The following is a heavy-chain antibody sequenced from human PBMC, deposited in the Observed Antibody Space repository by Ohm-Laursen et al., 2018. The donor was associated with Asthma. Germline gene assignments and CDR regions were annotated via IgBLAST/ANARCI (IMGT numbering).Heavy chain of an antibody. D-gene: IGHD6-13*01. J-gene: IGHJ3*01. CDR1: GFTVGSDY. CDR3: AKDEYSTTLGVGAFDF. V-gene: IGHV3-53*01. Sequence: SLRLSCTASGFTVGSDYMTWVRQAPGKGLEWVSAIYSGGTYFADSVRGRFTISRDNSNNMLYLHMNSLRADDTAVYYCAKDEYSTTLGVGAFDFWGQGTMVTVSS. CDR2: IYSGGT.